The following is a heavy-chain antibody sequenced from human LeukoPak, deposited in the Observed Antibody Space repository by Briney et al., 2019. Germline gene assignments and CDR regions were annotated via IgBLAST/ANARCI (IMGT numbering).Heavy chain of an antibody. J-gene: IGHJ4*02. V-gene: IGHV3-23*01. CDR1: GFTFSSHG. CDR3: AKDDRWLQFCC. Sequence: GSLRLSCVASGFTFSSHGMNWVRQAPGEGLEWVSGIIPSGHTTYYADSVRGRFTISRDNSRNTVYLQMNSLRAEDTAVYYCAKDDRWLQFCCWGQGTLVTVSA. CDR2: IIPSGHTT. D-gene: IGHD5-24*01.